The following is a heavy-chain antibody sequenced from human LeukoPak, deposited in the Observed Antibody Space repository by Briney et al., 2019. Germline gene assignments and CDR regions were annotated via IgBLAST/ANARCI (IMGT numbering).Heavy chain of an antibody. CDR2: ISSNGGST. CDR1: GFTFSSYA. Sequence: PGGSLRLSCAASGFTFSSYAMHWVRQAPGKGLEYVSAISSNGGSTYYANSVKGRFTISRDNSKNTLYLQMGSLRAEDMAVYYCAREGQSPIITGLDYWGQGTLVTVSS. CDR3: AREGQSPIITGLDY. J-gene: IGHJ4*02. V-gene: IGHV3-64*01.